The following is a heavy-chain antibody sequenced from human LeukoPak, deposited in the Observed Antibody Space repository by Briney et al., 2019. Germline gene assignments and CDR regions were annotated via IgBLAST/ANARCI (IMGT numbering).Heavy chain of an antibody. Sequence: GASVGVSCRASGDPFSLYALSGAPDPRGRGLEWVGGLIPIFGTANYAQTMQGRVTITSDKSTSTAYMDLSSLRSEDTAVYYCAGTGTFDAFDIWGQGTMVTVSS. J-gene: IGHJ3*02. D-gene: IGHD1/OR15-1a*01. CDR1: GDPFSLYA. CDR3: AGTGTFDAFDI. CDR2: LIPIFGTA. V-gene: IGHV1-69*06.